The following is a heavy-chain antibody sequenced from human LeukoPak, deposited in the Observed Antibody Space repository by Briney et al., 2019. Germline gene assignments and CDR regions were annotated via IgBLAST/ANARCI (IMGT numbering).Heavy chain of an antibody. D-gene: IGHD5-24*01. J-gene: IGHJ3*02. CDR3: ARVGDGLNDAFDI. Sequence: ASVKVSCKASGYTLTGYFMNWVRQAPGQGLEWLGRINPNTGGTNYAQNFQGRVTVTRDTSISTAYMELSRLRSDDTAVYYCARVGDGLNDAFDIWGQGTMVTVSS. CDR2: INPNTGGT. CDR1: GYTLTGYF. V-gene: IGHV1-2*06.